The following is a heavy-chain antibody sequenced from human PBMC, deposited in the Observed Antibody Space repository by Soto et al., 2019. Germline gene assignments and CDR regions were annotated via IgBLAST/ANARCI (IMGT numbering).Heavy chain of an antibody. D-gene: IGHD3-22*01. CDR3: ARREHGGYLFFDY. CDR2: IYHSGST. Sequence: SETLSLTCAVSDGSISSGGYSWSWIRQPPGKGLEWIGYIYHSGSTYYNPSLKSRVTISVDTSKNQFSLKLSSVTAADTAVYYCARREHGGYLFFDYWGQGTLVTVSS. CDR1: DGSISSGGYS. V-gene: IGHV4-30-2*01. J-gene: IGHJ4*02.